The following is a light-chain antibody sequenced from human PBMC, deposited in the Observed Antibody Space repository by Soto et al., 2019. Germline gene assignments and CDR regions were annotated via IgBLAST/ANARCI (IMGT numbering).Light chain of an antibody. CDR2: GAS. CDR1: QSVSSSY. Sequence: EIVLTKYPGTLSLSPGERATLSCRASQSVSSSYLAWYQQKPGQAPRLLIYGASSRATGIPDRFSGSGSGTDFTLTISRLEPEDFAVYYCQQYGSSPTTFGQGTKVDIK. V-gene: IGKV3-20*01. CDR3: QQYGSSPTT. J-gene: IGKJ1*01.